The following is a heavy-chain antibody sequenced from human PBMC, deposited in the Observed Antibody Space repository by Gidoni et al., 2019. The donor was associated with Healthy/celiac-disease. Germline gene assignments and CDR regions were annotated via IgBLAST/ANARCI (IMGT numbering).Heavy chain of an antibody. D-gene: IGHD3-3*01. CDR2: IYYSGST. J-gene: IGHJ3*02. Sequence: QVQLQESGPGLVKPSETLSLPCTVSGGSISSYYWSWIRQPPGKGLEWNGYIYYSGSTNYNPSLKSRVTISVDTSKNQFALKLSSVTAADTAVYYCARDGDVDAFDIWGQGTMVTVSS. V-gene: IGHV4-59*01. CDR1: GGSISSYY. CDR3: ARDGDVDAFDI.